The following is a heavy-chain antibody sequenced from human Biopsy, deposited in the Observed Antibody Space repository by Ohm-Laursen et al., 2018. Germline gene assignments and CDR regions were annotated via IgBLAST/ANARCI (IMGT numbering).Heavy chain of an antibody. CDR2: IYYSGST. J-gene: IGHJ4*02. V-gene: IGHV4-59*07. D-gene: IGHD1-26*01. CDR3: ARVGVGAPSIDYFDS. CDR1: GGSIGSFF. Sequence: SDTLSLTCTVSGGSIGSFFWSWIRQPPGKGLEWIGYIYYSGSTNYNPSLRSRVTISVDRYKNQFSLELSSVTAADTAVYYCARVGVGAPSIDYFDSWGQGALVTVSS.